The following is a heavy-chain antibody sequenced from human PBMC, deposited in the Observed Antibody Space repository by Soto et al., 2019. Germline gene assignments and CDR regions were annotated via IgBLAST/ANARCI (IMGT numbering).Heavy chain of an antibody. V-gene: IGHV3-33*01. CDR1: GFTFSSYG. CDR2: IWYDGSNK. CDR3: TSEREYNWNTNWFGP. J-gene: IGHJ5*02. Sequence: GGSLRLSCAASGFTFSSYGMHWVRQAPNKGQEREAVIWYDGSNKYYADSVKGRFTISRDNSKNTLYLQMNSLRAEDTALYYCTSEREYNWNTNWFGPWGQGTLVTVSS. D-gene: IGHD1-20*01.